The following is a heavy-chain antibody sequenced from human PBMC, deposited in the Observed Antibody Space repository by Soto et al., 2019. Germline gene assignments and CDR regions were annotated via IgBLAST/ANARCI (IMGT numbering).Heavy chain of an antibody. CDR1: GLTFSSYE. CDR3: ARDYEEVVPDANYNSGMDV. V-gene: IGHV3-48*03. Sequence: WGSLGLSCAASGLTFSSYEMNWFRQPTGKGLEWVSYISSSGSTIYYADSVKGRFTISRDNAKNSLYLQMNSLRAEDTAVYYCARDYEEVVPDANYNSGMDVWGQGTSVTVSS. J-gene: IGHJ6*02. CDR2: ISSSGSTI. D-gene: IGHD2-2*01.